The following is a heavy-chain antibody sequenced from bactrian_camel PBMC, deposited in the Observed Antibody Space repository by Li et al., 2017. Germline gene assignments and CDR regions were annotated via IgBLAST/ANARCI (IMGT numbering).Heavy chain of an antibody. Sequence: HVQLVESGGGSVQAGGSLILSCAASGYITRRYCIGWFRQAPGKEREGVAAIDSDARTRYADSVKGRFTISKDNANYTMYLQMNSLKPEDTAMYYCAANFCPYCSGPYLARRANFLGQGTQVTVS. J-gene: IGHJ4*01. D-gene: IGHD2*01. V-gene: IGHV3S53*01. CDR2: IDSDART. CDR1: GYITRRYC.